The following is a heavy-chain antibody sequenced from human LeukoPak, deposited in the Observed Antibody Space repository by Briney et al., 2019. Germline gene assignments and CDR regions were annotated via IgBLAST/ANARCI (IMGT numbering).Heavy chain of an antibody. D-gene: IGHD3-22*01. Sequence: SETLSLTCTVSAAPITSSYWSWIRQPPGKGLEWIGEINHSGSTNYNPSLKSRVTVSVDTSKNQFSLKLSSVTAADTALYYCARVSDSSGRGLDYWGQGTLVTVSS. CDR1: AAPITSSY. J-gene: IGHJ4*02. CDR2: INHSGST. CDR3: ARVSDSSGRGLDY. V-gene: IGHV4-34*01.